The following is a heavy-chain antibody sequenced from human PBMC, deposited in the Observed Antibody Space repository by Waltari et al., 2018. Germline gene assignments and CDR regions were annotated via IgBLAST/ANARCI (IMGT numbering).Heavy chain of an antibody. Sequence: QVQLVQSGAEVKKPGASVKVSCKASGYTFTGYYMHWVRQAPGQGLEWMGLINPSAGSTSYAQRFQGRVTMTRDTSTSTVYMELSSLRTEDTAVYFCARNVGSGLDYWGQGTLVTVSS. D-gene: IGHD6-19*01. CDR3: ARNVGSGLDY. CDR1: GYTFTGYY. CDR2: INPSAGST. J-gene: IGHJ4*02. V-gene: IGHV1-46*03.